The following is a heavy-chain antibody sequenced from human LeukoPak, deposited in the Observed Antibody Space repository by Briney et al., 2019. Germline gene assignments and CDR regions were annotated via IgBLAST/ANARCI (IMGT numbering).Heavy chain of an antibody. Sequence: PGGSLRLSCAASGFTFSSYSMNWVRQAPGKGLEWVSSISSSSSYIYYADSVKGRFTISRDNAKNSLYLQMNSLRAEDTAVYYCAKVRNGLWFGDLTPVQNDAFDIWGQGTMVTVSS. CDR1: GFTFSSYS. D-gene: IGHD3-10*01. CDR3: AKVRNGLWFGDLTPVQNDAFDI. CDR2: ISSSSSYI. V-gene: IGHV3-21*01. J-gene: IGHJ3*02.